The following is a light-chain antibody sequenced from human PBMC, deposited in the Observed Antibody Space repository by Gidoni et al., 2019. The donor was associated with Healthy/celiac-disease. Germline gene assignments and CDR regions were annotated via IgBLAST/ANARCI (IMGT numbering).Light chain of an antibody. Sequence: AIRMTQSPSSFSASTGDRVTITCRASQCISSYLAWYQQKPGKAPKLLIYAASTLQSGVPSRFSGSGSGTDFTLTISCLQSEDFATYYCQQYYSYPWTFXQXTKVEIK. V-gene: IGKV1-8*01. CDR3: QQYYSYPWT. CDR1: QCISSY. CDR2: AAS. J-gene: IGKJ1*01.